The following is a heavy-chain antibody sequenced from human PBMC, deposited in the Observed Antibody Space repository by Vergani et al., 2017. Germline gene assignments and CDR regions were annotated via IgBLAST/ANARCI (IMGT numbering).Heavy chain of an antibody. CDR2: MNLNSGNT. CDR3: AGAKTLTGGKYYFDY. V-gene: IGHV1-8*01. Sequence: QAQLVQSGAEVKKPGASVKVSCQASGYTFSSYDINWVRQATGQGLEWMGWMNLNSGNTGYAQKFQGRVTMTRNTSIGTAYMELSSLRSEDTAVYYCAGAKTLTGGKYYFDYWGQGTLVTVSS. J-gene: IGHJ4*02. D-gene: IGHD3-16*01. CDR1: GYTFSSYD.